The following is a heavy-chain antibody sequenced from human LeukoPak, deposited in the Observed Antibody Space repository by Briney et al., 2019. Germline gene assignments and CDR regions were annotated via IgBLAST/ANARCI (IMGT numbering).Heavy chain of an antibody. D-gene: IGHD2-2*01. J-gene: IGHJ4*02. CDR3: AKSPPDIVVVPAAPAW. V-gene: IGHV3-23*01. Sequence: QPGGSLRLSCAASGFTFSSYAMSWVRQAPGKGLEWVSAISGSGGSTYYADSVKGRFTISRDNSKNTLYLQMNSLRAEDTAVYYCAKSPPDIVVVPAAPAWWGQGTLVTVSS. CDR1: GFTFSSYA. CDR2: ISGSGGST.